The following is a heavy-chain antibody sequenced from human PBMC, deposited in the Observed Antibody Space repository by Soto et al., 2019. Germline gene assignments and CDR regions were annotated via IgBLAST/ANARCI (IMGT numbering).Heavy chain of an antibody. CDR2: INHSGST. J-gene: IGHJ4*02. CDR1: GGSFSGYY. Sequence: QVQLQQWGAGLLKPSETLSLTCAVYGGSFSGYYWSWFRQPPGKGLEWIGEINHSGSTNYNPSLKIRVTISVDTSRNQFSLRLSSVTAADTAVYYCARVVHYAFWSGYHKYYFDYWGQGTLVTVSS. V-gene: IGHV4-34*01. D-gene: IGHD3-3*01. CDR3: ARVVHYAFWSGYHKYYFDY.